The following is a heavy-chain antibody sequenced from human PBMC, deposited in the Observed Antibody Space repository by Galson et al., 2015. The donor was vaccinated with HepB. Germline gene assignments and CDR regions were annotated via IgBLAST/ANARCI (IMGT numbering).Heavy chain of an antibody. CDR2: IDWDDDK. Sequence: PALVKPTQTLTLTCTFSGFSLSISGMRVSWIRQPPGKALEWLARIDWDDDKFYSTSLKTRLTISKDTSKKQVVLTMTNMDPVDTATYYCARSKEWLGNWFDPWGQGTLVTVSS. J-gene: IGHJ5*02. CDR3: ARSKEWLGNWFDP. CDR1: GFSLSISGMR. V-gene: IGHV2-70*04. D-gene: IGHD6-19*01.